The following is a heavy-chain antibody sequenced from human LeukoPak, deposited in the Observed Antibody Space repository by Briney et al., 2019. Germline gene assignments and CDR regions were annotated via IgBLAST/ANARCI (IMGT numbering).Heavy chain of an antibody. CDR3: AKGSPQGVVVVATTLYFDY. Sequence: GGSLRLSCASSGFIYSSYAMSWVRQAPGRGLEGVSAISGSGGTTYYADSVKGRFTISRDNSKNTLYLQMNSLRAEDTAVYYCAKGSPQGVVVVATTLYFDYWGQGTLVTVSS. V-gene: IGHV3-23*01. D-gene: IGHD2-15*01. J-gene: IGHJ4*02. CDR1: GFIYSSYA. CDR2: ISGSGGTT.